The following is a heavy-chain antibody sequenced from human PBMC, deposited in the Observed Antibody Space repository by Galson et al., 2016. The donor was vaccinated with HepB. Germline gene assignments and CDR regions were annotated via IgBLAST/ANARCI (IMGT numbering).Heavy chain of an antibody. CDR2: ISWNSGNI. CDR3: ARDGGYSGYDAYGLDV. V-gene: IGHV3-9*01. J-gene: IGHJ6*04. D-gene: IGHD5-12*01. Sequence: SLRLSCAASEFPFDDYAMHWVRQAPGKGLEWVSGISWNSGNIDYADSVKGRFTISREDAKNSLFLQMNSLTVGDTAVYYCARDGGYSGYDAYGLDVWGKGTTVTVSS. CDR1: EFPFDDYA.